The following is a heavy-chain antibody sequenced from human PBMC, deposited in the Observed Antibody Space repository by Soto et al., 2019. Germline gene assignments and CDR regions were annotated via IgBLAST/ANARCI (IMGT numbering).Heavy chain of an antibody. CDR3: AGELWGSASYYRLYYYYGMDV. CDR2: ISSSNSTI. V-gene: IGHV3-48*02. CDR1: GFTFSSYS. J-gene: IGHJ6*02. Sequence: EVQLVESGGGLVQPGGSLRLSCAASGFTFSSYSMNWVRQAPGKGLEWVSYISSSNSTIYYTDSVKGRFTISRDNAKNSLYLQMNSLRDEDTAVYYCAGELWGSASYYRLYYYYGMDVWGQGTTVTVSS. D-gene: IGHD3-10*01.